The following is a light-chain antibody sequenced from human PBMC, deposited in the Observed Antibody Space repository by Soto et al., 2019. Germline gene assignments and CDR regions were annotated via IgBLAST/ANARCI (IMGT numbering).Light chain of an antibody. CDR1: QSVSIY. CDR2: AAS. Sequence: EIVLTQSPATLSLSPGERAALSCRASQSVSIYLAWYQQKPGQAPRLLIYAASNRATGIPARFSGSGSGTDFTLTISSLEPEDFAGYYCQQRSNWPPTVGQGTKLEIK. CDR3: QQRSNWPPT. V-gene: IGKV3-11*01. J-gene: IGKJ2*01.